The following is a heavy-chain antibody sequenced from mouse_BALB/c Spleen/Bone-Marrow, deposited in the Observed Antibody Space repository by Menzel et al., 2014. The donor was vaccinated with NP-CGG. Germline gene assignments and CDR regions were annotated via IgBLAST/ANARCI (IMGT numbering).Heavy chain of an antibody. CDR1: GYTFTNYR. CDR2: INPSNGRT. CDR3: ARGFDY. Sequence: VQLQQSGAELVKPGASVKLPCKASGYTFTNYRMHWVKQRPGQGLEWIGEINPSNGRTNYNEKFKSKATLTVDKSSSTAYMQLSSLTSEDSAVYYCARGFDYWGQGTTLTVSS. J-gene: IGHJ2*01. V-gene: IGHV1S81*02.